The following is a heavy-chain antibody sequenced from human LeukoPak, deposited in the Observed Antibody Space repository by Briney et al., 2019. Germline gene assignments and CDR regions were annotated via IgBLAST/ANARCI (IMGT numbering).Heavy chain of an antibody. D-gene: IGHD3-10*01. CDR1: GFTFSSYN. CDR3: AKAEVLLWFGESPGAEYFQH. Sequence: GGSLRLSCAASGFTFSSYNMNWVRQAPGKGLEWVSSISTRGSYIYYADSVKGRFTISRDNAKNSLYLQMNSLRAEDTAVYYCAKAEVLLWFGESPGAEYFQHWGQGTLVTVSS. CDR2: ISTRGSYI. J-gene: IGHJ1*01. V-gene: IGHV3-21*01.